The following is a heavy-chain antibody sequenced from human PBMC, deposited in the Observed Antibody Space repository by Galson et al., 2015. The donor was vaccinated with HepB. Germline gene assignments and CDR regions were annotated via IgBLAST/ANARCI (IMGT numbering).Heavy chain of an antibody. J-gene: IGHJ5*02. V-gene: IGHV7-4-1*02. Sequence: SVKVSCKASGYTFNKYALNWVRQAPGQGLEWMGWLNTNTGNPTYAQAFTGRFVFSLDTSVSTAYLQITSLKAEDTAVYYCARELYNYGSQGWFDPWGQGTLVTVSP. CDR3: ARELYNYGSQGWFDP. CDR2: LNTNTGNP. D-gene: IGHD5-18*01. CDR1: GYTFNKYA.